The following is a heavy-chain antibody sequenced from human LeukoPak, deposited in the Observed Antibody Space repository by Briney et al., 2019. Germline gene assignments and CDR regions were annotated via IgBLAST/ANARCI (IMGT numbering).Heavy chain of an antibody. D-gene: IGHD6-13*01. V-gene: IGHV3-21*01. CDR3: ARDFSSSSNWFDP. CDR1: GFTFSSYS. Sequence: PGGSLRLSCAASGFTFSSYSMNWVRQAPGKGLEWVSSISSSSSYIYYADSVKGRFTISRDNAKNSLYLQMNSLRAEDTAVYYCARDFSSSSNWFDPWGQGTLVTASS. J-gene: IGHJ5*02. CDR2: ISSSSSYI.